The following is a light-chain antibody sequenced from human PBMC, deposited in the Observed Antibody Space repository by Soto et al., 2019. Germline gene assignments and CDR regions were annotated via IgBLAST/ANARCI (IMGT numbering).Light chain of an antibody. CDR2: GAS. Sequence: EIVLTQSPGTLSLSPGERATLSCKATQTVSSGSLAWFQQQPGQPPRLLIYGASTRATGIPDRFSGSGAGTDFTLTISRLEPEDFAVYYCQQYGSAPYTFGQGTKLEIK. V-gene: IGKV3-20*01. CDR1: QTVSSGS. CDR3: QQYGSAPYT. J-gene: IGKJ2*01.